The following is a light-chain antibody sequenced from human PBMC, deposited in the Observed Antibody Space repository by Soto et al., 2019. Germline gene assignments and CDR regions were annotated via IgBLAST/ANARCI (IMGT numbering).Light chain of an antibody. CDR3: QQYQSYSRS. CDR2: AAS. CDR1: QGIRND. Sequence: TRCRSSMSASVGARVTITCRASQGIRNDLGWYQQKPGKAPKLLIYAASSLRSGVPSRFSGSGSGTDFTLTISSLQPEDFATYYFQQYQSYSRSFGHGTKVDIK. J-gene: IGKJ1*01. V-gene: IGKV1-6*01.